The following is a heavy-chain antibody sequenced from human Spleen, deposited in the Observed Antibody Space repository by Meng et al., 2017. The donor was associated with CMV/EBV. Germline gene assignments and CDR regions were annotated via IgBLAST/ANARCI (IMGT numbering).Heavy chain of an antibody. J-gene: IGHJ5*02. CDR3: ARGYSWATVTYGDWFDP. CDR1: GDSIGSSSYY. Sequence: GSLRLSCAVSGDSIGSSSYYWGWIRQPPGKGLEWIGSIYYTGSTYYSPSLESRVTISLDASKNEFSLKLTSVSAADTAVYYCARGYSWATVTYGDWFDPWGQGTLVTVSS. D-gene: IGHD4-17*01. CDR2: IYYTGST. V-gene: IGHV4-39*07.